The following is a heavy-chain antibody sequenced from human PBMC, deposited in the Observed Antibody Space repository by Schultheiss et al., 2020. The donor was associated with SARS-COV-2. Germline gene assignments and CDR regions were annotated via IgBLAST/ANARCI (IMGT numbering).Heavy chain of an antibody. CDR3: ARDQIFGVVIMKNYYYGMDV. J-gene: IGHJ6*02. Sequence: GESLKISCAASGFTFSSYEMNWVRQAPGKGLEWVSYISSSGSTIYYADSVKGRFTISRDNAKNSLYLQMNSLRAEDTAVYYCARDQIFGVVIMKNYYYGMDVWGQGTTVTVSS. D-gene: IGHD3-3*01. V-gene: IGHV3-48*03. CDR2: ISSSGSTI. CDR1: GFTFSSYE.